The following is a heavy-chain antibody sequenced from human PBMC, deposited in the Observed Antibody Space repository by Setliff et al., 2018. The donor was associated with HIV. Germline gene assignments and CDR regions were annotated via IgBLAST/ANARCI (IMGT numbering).Heavy chain of an antibody. CDR2: ISSSSSTL. J-gene: IGHJ3*02. Sequence: GGSLRLSCAASGFTFSKNSMNWVRQAPGKGLEWISYISSSSSTLYYADSVKGRFTISRDNAKNSVYLQMNSLRVEDTAVYYCARWPREVAEMGGAFDSWGQGTMVTVSS. D-gene: IGHD3-16*01. CDR1: GFTFSKNS. V-gene: IGHV3-48*01. CDR3: ARWPREVAEMGGAFDS.